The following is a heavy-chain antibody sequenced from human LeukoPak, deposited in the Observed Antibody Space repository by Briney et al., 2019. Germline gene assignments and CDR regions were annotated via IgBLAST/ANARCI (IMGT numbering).Heavy chain of an antibody. V-gene: IGHV1-69*04. CDR2: IIPILGIA. Sequence: GASVKVSCKASGGTFSSYAISWVRQAPGQGLEWMGRIIPILGIANYAQKFQGRVTITADKSTSTAYMELSSLRSEDTAVYYCAREGPTHMFDYWGQGTLVTVSS. CDR1: GGTFSSYA. J-gene: IGHJ4*02. CDR3: AREGPTHMFDY. D-gene: IGHD1-1*01.